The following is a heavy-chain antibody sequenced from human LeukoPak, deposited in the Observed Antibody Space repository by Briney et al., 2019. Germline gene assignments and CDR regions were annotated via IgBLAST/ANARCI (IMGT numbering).Heavy chain of an antibody. D-gene: IGHD3-9*01. CDR1: GGTFSSYA. J-gene: IGHJ6*02. CDR3: ARGDSYYDILTGYYLYGMDV. CDR2: IIPIFGTA. V-gene: IGHV1-69*01. Sequence: VASVKVSCKASGGTFSSYAISWVRQAPGQGLEWMGGIIPIFGTANYAQKFQGRVTITADESTSTAYLELSSLRSEDTAVYYCARGDSYYDILTGYYLYGMDVWGQGTTVTVSS.